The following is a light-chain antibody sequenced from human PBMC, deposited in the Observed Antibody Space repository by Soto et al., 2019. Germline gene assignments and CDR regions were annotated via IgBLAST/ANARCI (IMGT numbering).Light chain of an antibody. CDR1: ETVATN. CDR3: HQYFGLPPNT. J-gene: IGKJ1*01. V-gene: IGKV3-15*01. Sequence: EVVMTQSPATLSASPGERATLSCWASETVATNLAWYQQKPGQAPRLLISGASTRAAGISDRFRSSGSGTEFTLTISSLRSEDSGTYYWHQYFGLPPNTFAQGTKV. CDR2: GAS.